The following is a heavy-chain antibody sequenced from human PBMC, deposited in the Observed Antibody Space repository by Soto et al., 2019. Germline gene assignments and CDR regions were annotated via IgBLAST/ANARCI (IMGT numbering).Heavy chain of an antibody. CDR2: INAGNGNT. CDR3: ARSEYYYDSSGYYQGAFDI. V-gene: IGHV1-3*01. J-gene: IGHJ3*02. Sequence: GASVKVSCKASGYTFTSYAMHWVRQAPGQRLEWMGWINAGNGNTKYSQKFQGRVTITGDTSASTAYMELSSLRSEDTAVYYCARSEYYYDSSGYYQGAFDIWGQGTMVTVSS. CDR1: GYTFTSYA. D-gene: IGHD3-22*01.